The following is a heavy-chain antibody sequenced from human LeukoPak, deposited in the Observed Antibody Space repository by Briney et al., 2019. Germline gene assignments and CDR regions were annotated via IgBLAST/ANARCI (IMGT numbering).Heavy chain of an antibody. Sequence: GGSLRLSCAASGFTFSSYWMSWVRQAPGKGLEWVANIKQDGSEEYYVDSVKGRFTISRDNAKNSLYLQMNSLRAEDTAVYYCARETSYSSSWYGAFDIWGQGTMVTVSS. CDR2: IKQDGSEE. V-gene: IGHV3-7*01. CDR3: ARETSYSSSWYGAFDI. D-gene: IGHD6-13*01. CDR1: GFTFSSYW. J-gene: IGHJ3*02.